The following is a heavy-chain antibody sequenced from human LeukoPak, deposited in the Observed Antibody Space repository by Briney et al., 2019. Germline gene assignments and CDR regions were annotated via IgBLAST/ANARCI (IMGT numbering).Heavy chain of an antibody. V-gene: IGHV3-30*03. CDR2: ISYDGSNK. D-gene: IGHD6-19*01. Sequence: PGGSLRLSCAASGFTFSTYLMHWVRQAPGKGLEWVAIISYDGSNKYYADSVKGRFTISRDNSKNTLYLQMNSLRAEDTAVYYCARGGYSSGWYRDWGQGTLVTVSS. CDR3: ARGGYSSGWYRD. J-gene: IGHJ4*02. CDR1: GFTFSTYL.